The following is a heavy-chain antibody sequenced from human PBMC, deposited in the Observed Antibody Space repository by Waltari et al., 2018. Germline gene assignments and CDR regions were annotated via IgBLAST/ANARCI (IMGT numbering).Heavy chain of an antibody. D-gene: IGHD3-10*01. V-gene: IGHV4-4*07. CDR2: IYTSGST. J-gene: IGHJ3*02. Sequence: QVQLQESGPGLVKPSETLSLTCTVSGGSISSYYWSWIRQPAGKGLEWIGRIYTSGSTNYNPSLKSRVTMSVDTSKNQFSLKLSSVTAADTAVYYCARARGFYYGSGSYVFDAFDIWGQGTMVTVSS. CDR1: GGSISSYY. CDR3: ARARGFYYGSGSYVFDAFDI.